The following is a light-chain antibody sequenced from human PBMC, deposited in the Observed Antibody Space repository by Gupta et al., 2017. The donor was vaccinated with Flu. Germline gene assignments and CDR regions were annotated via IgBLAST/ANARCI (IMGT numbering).Light chain of an antibody. Sequence: IVLTQSPATLSLSPGERATPPCRASQSVSSYLAWYQQKPGQAPRLLIYDASNRATGIPARFSGSGSGTDFTLTISSLEPEDFAVYYCQQRSNWPRAWTFGQGTKVEIK. CDR1: QSVSSY. V-gene: IGKV3-11*01. CDR2: DAS. CDR3: QQRSNWPRAWT. J-gene: IGKJ1*01.